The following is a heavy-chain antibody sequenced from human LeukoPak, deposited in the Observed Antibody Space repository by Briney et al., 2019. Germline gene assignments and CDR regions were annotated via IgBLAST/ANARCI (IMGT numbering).Heavy chain of an antibody. CDR1: GGSISSYY. CDR2: IYYSGST. Sequence: SETLSLTCTVSGGSISSYYWSWLRQPPGKGLEWIGYIYYSGSTNYNPSLKSRLTISVDTSKNQFSLKLNSVTAADTAVYYCARGRSEFDYWGQGTLVTVSS. J-gene: IGHJ4*02. CDR3: ARGRSEFDY. V-gene: IGHV4-59*01.